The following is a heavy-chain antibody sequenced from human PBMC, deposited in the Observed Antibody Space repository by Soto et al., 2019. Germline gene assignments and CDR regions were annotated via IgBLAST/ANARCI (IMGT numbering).Heavy chain of an antibody. CDR2: MNPNSGNT. Sequence: ASVKVSCKASGYTFTSYGISWVRQATGQGLEWMGWMNPNSGNTGYAQKFQGRVTMTRNTSINTAYMELSSLRSEDTAVYYCASTPRDIVVVPGGNYYYYYMDVWAKGTTVTVSS. CDR3: ASTPRDIVVVPGGNYYYYYMDV. D-gene: IGHD2-2*01. J-gene: IGHJ6*03. V-gene: IGHV1-8*02. CDR1: GYTFTSYG.